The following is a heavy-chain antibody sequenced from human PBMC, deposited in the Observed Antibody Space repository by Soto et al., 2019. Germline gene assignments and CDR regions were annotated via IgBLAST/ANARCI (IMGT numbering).Heavy chain of an antibody. D-gene: IGHD4-17*01. CDR3: ARDLTTVTIRDAFDI. J-gene: IGHJ3*02. CDR2: IIPIFGTA. CDR1: GGTFSSYA. V-gene: IGHV1-69*13. Sequence: SVKVSCKASGGTFSSYAISWVRQAPGQGLEWMGGIIPIFGTANYAQKFQGRVTITADESTSTAYMELSGLRSEDTAVYYCARDLTTVTIRDAFDIWGQGTMVTVSS.